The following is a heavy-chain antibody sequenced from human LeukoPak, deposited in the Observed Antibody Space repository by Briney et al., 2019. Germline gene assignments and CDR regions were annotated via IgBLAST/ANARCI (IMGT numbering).Heavy chain of an antibody. CDR2: TYYRSKWYY. D-gene: IGHD6-19*01. CDR3: ARATSGQFYYFDY. J-gene: IGHJ4*02. Sequence: SQTLSLTCVISGDSVSGSNGAWNWIRQSPSRGLEWLGRTYYRSKWYYAYAVSVKSRITINPDTSKNQFSLKLRSMTAADTAVYYCARATSGQFYYFDYWGQGTLVSVSS. CDR1: GDSVSGSNGA. V-gene: IGHV6-1*01.